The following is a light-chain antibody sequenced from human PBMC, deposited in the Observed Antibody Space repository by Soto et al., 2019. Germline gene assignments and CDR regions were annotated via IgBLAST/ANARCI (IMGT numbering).Light chain of an antibody. CDR3: SSYTSSSTLDV. CDR2: EVS. Sequence: QSVLTQPASVSGSPGQPITISCTRTSSDVGGYNYVSWYQQDPGKAPKLMIYEVSKRPSGVSNRFSGSKSGNTASLTISGLQAEDEADYYCSSYTSSSTLDVFGTGTKVTVL. J-gene: IGLJ1*01. CDR1: SSDVGGYNY. V-gene: IGLV2-14*01.